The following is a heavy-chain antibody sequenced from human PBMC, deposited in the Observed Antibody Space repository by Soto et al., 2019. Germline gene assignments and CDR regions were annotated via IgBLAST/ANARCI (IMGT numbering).Heavy chain of an antibody. CDR3: VRRGSSSIAADY. J-gene: IGHJ4*02. CDR1: GFTFSSYG. V-gene: IGHV3-33*01. CDR2: IWYDGSNK. Sequence: QVQLVESGGGVVQPGRSLRLSCAASGFTFSSYGMHWVRQAPGKGLEWVAVIWYDGSNKYYADSVKGRFTISRDNSKNTLYLQMNSLRAEDTAVYYCVRRGSSSIAADYWGRGTLVTVSS. D-gene: IGHD6-6*01.